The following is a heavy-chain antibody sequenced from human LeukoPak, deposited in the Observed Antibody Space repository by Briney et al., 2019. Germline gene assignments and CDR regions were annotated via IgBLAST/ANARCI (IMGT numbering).Heavy chain of an antibody. D-gene: IGHD1-26*01. CDR2: TSPNSGNT. J-gene: IGHJ6*02. Sequence: ASVKVCCKASGYTFISYDIKCLRQATGQWLEWMGWTSPNSGNTGYAQKFQGRVTMTRNTSISTAYMELSSLRSEDTAVYYCARVRSGSHQRDYYYYGMDVWGQGTTVTVSS. CDR3: ARVRSGSHQRDYYYYGMDV. V-gene: IGHV1-8*01. CDR1: GYTFISYD.